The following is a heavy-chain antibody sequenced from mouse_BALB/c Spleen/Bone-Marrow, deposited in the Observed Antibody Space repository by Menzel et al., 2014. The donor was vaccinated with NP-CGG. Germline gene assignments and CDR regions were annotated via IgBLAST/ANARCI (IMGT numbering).Heavy chain of an antibody. V-gene: IGHV3-6*02. CDR2: ISYDGSN. CDR3: AREGGSRAY. CDR1: GFSITSGYY. D-gene: IGHD1-1*01. Sequence: DVQRVESGPGLVKPSQSLSLTCSVTGFSITSGYYWNWVRRFPGNKLEWMGYISYDGSNNYNPSLKNRISITRDTSKNQFFLKLNSVTTEDTATYYCAREGGSRAYWGQGTLVTVSA. J-gene: IGHJ3*01.